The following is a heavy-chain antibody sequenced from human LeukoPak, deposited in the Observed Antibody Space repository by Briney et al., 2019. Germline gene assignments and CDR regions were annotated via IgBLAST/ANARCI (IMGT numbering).Heavy chain of an antibody. J-gene: IGHJ4*02. CDR2: ISGDGGST. CDR3: ARESETSGWYDY. D-gene: IGHD6-19*01. CDR1: GFFFDNYA. V-gene: IGHV3-43*02. Sequence: GGSLRLSCAAPGFFFDNYAIHWVRHAPGKGLEWDSLISGDGGSTFYADSVRGRFTISRDNTRKSLSLQMSSLRSEDTALYYCARESETSGWYDYWGQGTLVTVSS.